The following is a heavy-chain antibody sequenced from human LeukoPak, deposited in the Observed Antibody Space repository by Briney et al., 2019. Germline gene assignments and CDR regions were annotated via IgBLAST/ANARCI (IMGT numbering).Heavy chain of an antibody. V-gene: IGHV4-59*11. D-gene: IGHD3-3*01. CDR1: GGSISSHY. CDR3: ARLLQNYCYIDV. CDR2: FFHSGST. J-gene: IGHJ6*03. Sequence: SETLSLTCTVSGGSISSHYWSWIRQPPGKGLGWIGHFFHSGSTNYNPSLKSRVTISLDTSKNQVSLNLTSVTAADTAVYYCARLLQNYCYIDVWGKGTTVSVSS.